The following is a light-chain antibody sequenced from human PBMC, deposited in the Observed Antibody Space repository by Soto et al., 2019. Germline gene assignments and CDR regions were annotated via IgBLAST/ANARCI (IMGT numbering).Light chain of an antibody. J-gene: IGLJ2*01. CDR2: EVS. Sequence: QSALTQPASVSGSPGQSITISCTGTSSDVGVYNYVSWYQHHPGKAPKLMIYEVSNRPSGVSNRFSGSKSGNTASLTISGLQAEDEADYYCSSYTSSSTLYVVFGGGTKVTVL. V-gene: IGLV2-14*01. CDR1: SSDVGVYNY. CDR3: SSYTSSSTLYVV.